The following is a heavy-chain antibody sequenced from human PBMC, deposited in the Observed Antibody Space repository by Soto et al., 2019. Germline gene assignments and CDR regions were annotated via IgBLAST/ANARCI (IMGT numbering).Heavy chain of an antibody. V-gene: IGHV3-30*18. D-gene: IGHD3-10*01. J-gene: IGHJ6*03. CDR3: AKDKRWVRGVFTYYYYMDV. Sequence: PGGSLRLSCAASGFTFSSYGMHWVRQAPGKGLERVAVISYDGSNKYYADSVKGRFTISRDNSKNTLYLQMNSLRAEDTAVYYCAKDKRWVRGVFTYYYYMDVWGKGTTVTVSS. CDR1: GFTFSSYG. CDR2: ISYDGSNK.